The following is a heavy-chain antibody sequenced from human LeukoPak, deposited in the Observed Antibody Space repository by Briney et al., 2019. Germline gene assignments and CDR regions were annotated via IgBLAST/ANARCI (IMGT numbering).Heavy chain of an antibody. Sequence: ASVKVSCKASGYTFTSYYMHWVRQAPGQGLEWMGMINPSGGSTSYAQKFQGRVTMTRDTSTSTVYMELSSLRSEDTAVYYCARESGRIAAAGIQTDYYYYYGMDVWGQGTTVTVSS. CDR1: GYTFTSYY. J-gene: IGHJ6*02. CDR3: ARESGRIAAAGIQTDYYYYYGMDV. V-gene: IGHV1-46*01. D-gene: IGHD6-13*01. CDR2: INPSGGST.